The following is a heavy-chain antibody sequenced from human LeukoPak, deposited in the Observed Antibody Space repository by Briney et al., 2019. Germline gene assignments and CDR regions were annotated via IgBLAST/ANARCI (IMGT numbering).Heavy chain of an antibody. V-gene: IGHV4-4*07. CDR3: ARVGPGGYGGFDY. J-gene: IGHJ4*02. CDR1: GGSISSYY. CDR2: MYPGGST. Sequence: SETLSLTCTVSGGSISSYYWSWIRQPAGKGLEWIGRMYPGGSTNYNPSLKSRVTMSVDTSKNQFSLNLTSVTAVDTAVYYCARVGPGGYGGFDYWGQGTLVTVSS. D-gene: IGHD5-12*01.